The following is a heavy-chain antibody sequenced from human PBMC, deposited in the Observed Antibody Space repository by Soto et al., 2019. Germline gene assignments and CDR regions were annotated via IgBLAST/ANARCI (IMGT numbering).Heavy chain of an antibody. CDR1: GDSISSGGYY. Sequence: SETLSLTCTVSGDSISSGGYYWSWIRQHPGKGLEWIGYIYYSGSTYYNPSLKSRVTISVDTSKNQFSLKLSSVTAADTAVYYCARRVVAYFDLWGRGTLGTVSS. CDR3: ARRVVAYFDL. J-gene: IGHJ2*01. V-gene: IGHV4-31*03. D-gene: IGHD2-21*01. CDR2: IYYSGST.